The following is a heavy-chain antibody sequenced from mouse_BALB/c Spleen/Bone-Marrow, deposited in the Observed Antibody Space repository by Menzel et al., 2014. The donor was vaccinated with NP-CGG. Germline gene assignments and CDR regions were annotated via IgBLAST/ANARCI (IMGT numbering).Heavy chain of an antibody. J-gene: IGHJ1*01. V-gene: IGHV1-74*01. CDR1: DYSFTSYW. D-gene: IGHD2-2*01. CDR3: ARGGYDGWYFDV. Sequence: VQLQQSGAELVRPGASVKLSCRASDYSFTSYWVNWVKQRPGRGLEWIGMIHPSDSETRLNQKFKDKATLTVDKSSSTAYMQLSSPTSEDSAVYYCARGGYDGWYFDVWGAGTTVTVSS. CDR2: IHPSDSET.